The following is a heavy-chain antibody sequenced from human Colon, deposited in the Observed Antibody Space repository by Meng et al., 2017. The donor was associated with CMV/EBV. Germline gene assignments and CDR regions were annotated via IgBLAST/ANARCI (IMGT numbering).Heavy chain of an antibody. CDR2: VSHNGRT. CDR1: RGYIGNYY. Sequence: GSLRRSCTVSRGYIGNYYWSWIRQSPGRGLEWIGYVSHNGRTSYSPALKSRVAISVDTSKNQFSLKLNSVTTADTAVYYRARGEWNYIGWFDPWGQGTLVTVSS. J-gene: IGHJ5*02. D-gene: IGHD1-7*01. V-gene: IGHV4-59*01. CDR3: ARGEWNYIGWFDP.